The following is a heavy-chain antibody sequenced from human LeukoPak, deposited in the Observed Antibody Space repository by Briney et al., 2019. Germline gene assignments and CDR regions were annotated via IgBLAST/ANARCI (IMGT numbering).Heavy chain of an antibody. CDR3: AKDPCSGGSCYYFDY. D-gene: IGHD2-15*01. V-gene: IGHV3-30*18. CDR2: ISYDGSNK. J-gene: IGHJ4*02. CDR1: GFTFSSYG. Sequence: GRSLRLSCAASGFTFSSYGMHWVRQAPGKGLEWVAVISYDGSNKYYADSVKGRFTISRDNSKNTLYLQMNSLRAEDTAVYYCAKDPCSGGSCYYFDYWGQGTLVTVSS.